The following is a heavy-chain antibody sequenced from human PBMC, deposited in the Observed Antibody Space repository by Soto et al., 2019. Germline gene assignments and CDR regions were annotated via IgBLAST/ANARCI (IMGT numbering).Heavy chain of an antibody. CDR1: GFTFRIYA. V-gene: IGHV3-23*01. CDR3: ARDRYYDFWSGHYTPTYNWFDP. Sequence: GGSLRLSCAASGFTFRIYAMSWVRQVPGKGLEWVSTISDSADSAYYADSVKGRFTISRDNSKNTLYLQMNSLRAEDTAVYYCARDRYYDFWSGHYTPTYNWFDPWGQGT. D-gene: IGHD3-3*01. J-gene: IGHJ5*02. CDR2: ISDSADSA.